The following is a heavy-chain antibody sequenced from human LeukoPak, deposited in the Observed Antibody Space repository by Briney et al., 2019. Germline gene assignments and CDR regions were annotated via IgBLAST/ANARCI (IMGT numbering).Heavy chain of an antibody. D-gene: IGHD2-15*01. CDR2: IFQSGHT. V-gene: IGHV4-38-2*02. CDR3: ARDTRTAQGSDY. J-gene: IGHJ4*02. CDR1: DYSISSGYY. Sequence: SETLSLTCTVSDYSISSGYYWGWIRQPPGKGLEWTGSIFQSGHTYYSPSLKSRVTISVDTSNNRFSLSLSAVTAADTAIYYCARDTRTAQGSDYWGQGILVTVSS.